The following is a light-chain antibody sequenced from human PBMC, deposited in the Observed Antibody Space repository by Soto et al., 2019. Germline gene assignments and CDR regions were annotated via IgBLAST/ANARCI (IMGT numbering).Light chain of an antibody. CDR3: CSYAGSSTPLI. CDR1: SRDVGSYNL. V-gene: IGLV2-23*02. J-gene: IGLJ1*01. CDR2: EVS. Sequence: SVLTPPGSVSGVSGHAITISRPGTSRDVGSYNLVSWYQQHPGKAPKLMIYEVSKRPSGVSNRFSGSKSGNTASLTISGLQAEDEADYYCCSYAGSSTPLIFGTGTKVTVL.